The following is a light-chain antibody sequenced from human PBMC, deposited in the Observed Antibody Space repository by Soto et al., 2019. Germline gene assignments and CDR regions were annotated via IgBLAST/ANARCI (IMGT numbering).Light chain of an antibody. J-gene: IGLJ2*01. CDR1: SSDVGGYNF. CDR3: SSYAGSNIVV. CDR2: EVS. Sequence: QSALTQPPSASGSPGHSVTISCTGTSSDVGGYNFVSWYQQHPGKAPKIMIYEVSERPSGVPDRFSGSKSGNTASLTVSGLQAEDEADYYCSSYAGSNIVVFGGGTKLTVL. V-gene: IGLV2-8*01.